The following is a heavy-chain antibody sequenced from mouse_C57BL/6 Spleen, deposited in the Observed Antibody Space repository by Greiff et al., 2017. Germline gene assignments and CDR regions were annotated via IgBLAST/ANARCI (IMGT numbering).Heavy chain of an antibody. CDR3: ARGGGVYYDYGGYFDY. V-gene: IGHV1-82*01. CDR1: GYAFSSSW. CDR2: IYPGDGDT. Sequence: VQLQQSGPELVKPGASVKISCKASGYAFSSSWMNWVKQRPGKGLEWIGRIYPGDGDTNYNGKFKGKATLTADKSSSTAYMQLSSLTSEDSAVYFCARGGGVYYDYGGYFDYWGKGTTLTVSS. J-gene: IGHJ2*01. D-gene: IGHD2-4*01.